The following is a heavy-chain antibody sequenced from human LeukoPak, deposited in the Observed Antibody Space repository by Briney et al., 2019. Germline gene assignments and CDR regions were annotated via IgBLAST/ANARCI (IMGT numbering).Heavy chain of an antibody. CDR3: ARELPYYGSGVGDFDI. CDR2: ISSSPSSI. CDR1: GFAFSGYS. D-gene: IGHD3-10*01. Sequence: PGGSLRLSCAASGFAFSGYSMVWVRQAPGKGREWVSYISSSPSSIYYADSVKGRFTISRDNAKNSLYLQMNSLRAEDTAVYYCARELPYYGSGVGDFDIWGQGTMVTVSS. J-gene: IGHJ3*02. V-gene: IGHV3-48*04.